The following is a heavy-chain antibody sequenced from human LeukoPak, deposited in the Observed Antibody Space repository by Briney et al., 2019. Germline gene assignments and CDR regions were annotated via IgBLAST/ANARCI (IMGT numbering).Heavy chain of an antibody. CDR2: IYYSGST. D-gene: IGHD6-19*01. V-gene: IGHV4-39*01. CDR3: ARRYSSGPPDAFDI. Sequence: SETLSLTCTVSGGSISSYYWGWIRQPPGKGLEWIGSIYYSGSTYYNPSLKSRVTISVDTSKNQFSLKLSSVTAADTAVYYCARRYSSGPPDAFDIWGQGTMVTVSS. CDR1: GGSISSYY. J-gene: IGHJ3*02.